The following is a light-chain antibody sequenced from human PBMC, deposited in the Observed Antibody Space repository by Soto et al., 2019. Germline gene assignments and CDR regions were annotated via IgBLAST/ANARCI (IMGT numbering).Light chain of an antibody. V-gene: IGLV2-8*01. CDR1: SSDVGGYNY. CDR3: SSYAGSNNIVV. J-gene: IGLJ2*01. Sequence: QSVLTQPPSASGSPGQSVTISCTGTSSDVGGYNYVSWYQQHPGIAPKLMIYEVSKRPSGVPDRFSGYKSGNTASLTVSGLQAEDEADYNCSSYAGSNNIVVFGGGTKLTVL. CDR2: EVS.